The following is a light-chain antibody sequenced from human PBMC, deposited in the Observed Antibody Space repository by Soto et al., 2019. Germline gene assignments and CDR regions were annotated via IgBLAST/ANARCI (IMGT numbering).Light chain of an antibody. CDR1: QSISSY. V-gene: IGKV1-39*01. J-gene: IGKJ5*01. Sequence: DIQMTQSPSSLSASVGDRVTVTCRASQSISSYLNWYQQKPGKAPKLLIYAASSLQSGVPLRFSGSGSGTDFTLTISRLEPEDFAVYYCQQYGSPPITFGQGTRLEIK. CDR3: QQYGSPPIT. CDR2: AAS.